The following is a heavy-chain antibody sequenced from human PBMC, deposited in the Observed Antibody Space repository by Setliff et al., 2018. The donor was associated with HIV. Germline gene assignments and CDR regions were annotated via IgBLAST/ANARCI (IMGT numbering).Heavy chain of an antibody. J-gene: IGHJ6*03. D-gene: IGHD3-22*01. V-gene: IGHV1-2*02. CDR2: INPNGGGT. Sequence: SVKVSCKASGYTFTGYYMHWLRQAPGQGLEWMGWINPNGGGTNYAQKFQGRVTMTRDTSISTAYMELSRLRSDDTAVYYCARNPDTSGYLYYYYYMDVWGKGTTVTVSS. CDR3: ARNPDTSGYLYYYYYMDV. CDR1: GYTFTGYY.